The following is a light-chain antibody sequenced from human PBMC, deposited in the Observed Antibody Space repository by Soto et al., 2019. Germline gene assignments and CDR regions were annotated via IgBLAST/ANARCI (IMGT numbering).Light chain of an antibody. V-gene: IGKV1-39*01. CDR2: AAS. CDR1: QGISTY. J-gene: IGKJ2*01. Sequence: DIQMTQSPSSLSASVGDRVTITCRASQGISTYLIWYQQRQGKAPKRLMYAASNLVSGVPSRFSGSGSGTEFTLTISSLQPEDFATYYCQQSYRTPYTFGQGTKLETK. CDR3: QQSYRTPYT.